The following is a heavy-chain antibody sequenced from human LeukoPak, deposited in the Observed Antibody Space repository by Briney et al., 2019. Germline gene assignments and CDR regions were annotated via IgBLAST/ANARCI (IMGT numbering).Heavy chain of an antibody. Sequence: GGSLRLSCAASGFTFSSHGMNWVRQAPGKGLEWVSYISSSGSTIYYADSVKGRFTISRDNAKNSLYLQMNSLRAEDTAVYYCAREGTWSYYYDYWGQGTLVTVSS. V-gene: IGHV3-48*04. CDR3: AREGTWSYYYDY. D-gene: IGHD1-26*01. CDR1: GFTFSSHG. J-gene: IGHJ4*02. CDR2: ISSSGSTI.